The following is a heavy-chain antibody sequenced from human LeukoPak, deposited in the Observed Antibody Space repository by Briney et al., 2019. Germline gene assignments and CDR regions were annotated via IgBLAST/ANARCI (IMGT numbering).Heavy chain of an antibody. V-gene: IGHV3-66*01. D-gene: IGHD5-24*01. Sequence: GGSLRLSCAASGFTVSSNYMSWVRPAPGKGLEWVSRIYSGGSTYYTDSVKGRFTISRDNSKNTLYLQMNSLRAEDTAVYYCARDLAGYNSFDYWGQGTLVTVSS. CDR2: IYSGGST. CDR1: GFTVSSNY. J-gene: IGHJ4*02. CDR3: ARDLAGYNSFDY.